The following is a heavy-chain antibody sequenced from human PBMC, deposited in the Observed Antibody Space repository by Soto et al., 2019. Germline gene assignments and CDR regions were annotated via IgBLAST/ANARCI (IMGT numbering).Heavy chain of an antibody. CDR2: INHSGST. CDR1: GGSFSGYY. J-gene: IGHJ4*02. CDR3: ARGNGIAAAGTKGSHDY. D-gene: IGHD6-13*01. V-gene: IGHV4-34*01. Sequence: QVQLQQWGAGLLKPSETLSLTCAVYGGSFSGYYWSWIRQPPGKGLEWIGEINHSGSTNYNPSLKSRVNISVDTSKNQFSLKLSSVTAADTAVYYCARGNGIAAAGTKGSHDYWGQGTLVTVSS.